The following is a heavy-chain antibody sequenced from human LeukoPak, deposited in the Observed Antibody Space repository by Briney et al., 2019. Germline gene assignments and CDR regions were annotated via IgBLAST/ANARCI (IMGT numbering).Heavy chain of an antibody. CDR3: ARHGSITMVRGVIITPNWFDP. Sequence: PSETLSLTCTVSGGSISSSSYYWGWIRQPPGKGLEWIGSIYYSGSTYYNPSLKSRVTISVNTSKNQSPLKLSSVTAADTAVYYCARHGSITMVRGVIITPNWFDPWGQGTLVTVSS. J-gene: IGHJ5*02. V-gene: IGHV4-39*01. CDR1: GGSISSSSYY. D-gene: IGHD3-10*01. CDR2: IYYSGST.